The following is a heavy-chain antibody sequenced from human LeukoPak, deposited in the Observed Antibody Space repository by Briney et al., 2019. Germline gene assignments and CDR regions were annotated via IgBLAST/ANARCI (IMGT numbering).Heavy chain of an antibody. J-gene: IGHJ4*02. CDR3: ARGRYDSSGYHHFDY. CDR2: ISSSSSYI. Sequence: GGSLRLSCAASGFTFSSYSMNWVRQAPGKGLEWVSSISSSSSYIYYADSVKGRFTISRDNAKNSLYLQMNSLRAEDTAVYYCARGRYDSSGYHHFDYWGQGTLVTVSS. V-gene: IGHV3-21*01. CDR1: GFTFSSYS. D-gene: IGHD3-22*01.